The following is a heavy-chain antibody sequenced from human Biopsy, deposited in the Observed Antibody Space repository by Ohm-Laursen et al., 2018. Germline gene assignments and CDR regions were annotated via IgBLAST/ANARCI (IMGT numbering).Heavy chain of an antibody. Sequence: GTLSLTWAVSGYSVTNDYYWGWIRQPPGKGLEWIGNIYYDGITYYNPSLKSRVAMLVDTSKNQFSLRLTSVTAADTAVYYCARVAGGYAYYYGMDVWGQGTTVIVSS. D-gene: IGHD5-12*01. V-gene: IGHV4-38-2*01. J-gene: IGHJ6*02. CDR3: ARVAGGYAYYYGMDV. CDR1: GYSVTNDYY. CDR2: IYYDGIT.